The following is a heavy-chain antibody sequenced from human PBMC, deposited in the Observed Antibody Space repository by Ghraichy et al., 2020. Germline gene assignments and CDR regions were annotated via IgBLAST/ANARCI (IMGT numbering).Heavy chain of an antibody. D-gene: IGHD3-3*01. CDR3: ARHETSVGVVLINWFDP. Sequence: LSLPCAASGFTFSNYAMSWVRQAPGKGLEWVSGISGSGGSTYYPDSVEGRFTISRDNSKNTLFLDMNSLRVEDTAVYYCARHETSVGVVLINWFDPWGQGTLVTVSS. CDR2: ISGSGGST. CDR1: GFTFSNYA. V-gene: IGHV3-23*01. J-gene: IGHJ5*02.